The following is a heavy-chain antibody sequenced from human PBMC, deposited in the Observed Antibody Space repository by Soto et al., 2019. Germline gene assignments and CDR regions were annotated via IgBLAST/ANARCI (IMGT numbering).Heavy chain of an antibody. D-gene: IGHD1-26*01. CDR3: AREGGGRDADFDY. CDR2: IIPIFGTA. Sequence: QVQLVQSGAEVKKPGSSVKVSCKASGGTFSSYAISWVRQAPGQGLEWMGGIIPIFGTANYAQKFQGRVTITAGESTSTAYMELRSLRSEDTAVYYCAREGGGRDADFDYWGQGTMVNVSS. CDR1: GGTFSSYA. V-gene: IGHV1-69*01. J-gene: IGHJ4*02.